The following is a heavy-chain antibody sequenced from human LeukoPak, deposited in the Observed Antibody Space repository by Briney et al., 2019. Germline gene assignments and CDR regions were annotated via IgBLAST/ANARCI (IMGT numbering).Heavy chain of an antibody. CDR2: IYYTGNT. D-gene: IGHD4-23*01. Sequence: SETLSLTCTVSGGSISSYYWSWIRQPPGKGLEWIGYIYYTGNTKYNPSLKSRVTISVDTSKNQFSLKLSSVTAEDTAVYYGARAPPRYYGGRELDYWGQGTLVTVSS. V-gene: IGHV4-59*01. CDR1: GGSISSYY. J-gene: IGHJ4*02. CDR3: ARAPPRYYGGRELDY.